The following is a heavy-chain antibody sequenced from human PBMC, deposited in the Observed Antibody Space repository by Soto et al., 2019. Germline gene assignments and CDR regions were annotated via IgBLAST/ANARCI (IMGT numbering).Heavy chain of an antibody. CDR3: RRGKKYYYGSGSYYDY. CDR2: IYSGGST. CDR1: GFTVSSNY. J-gene: IGHJ4*02. V-gene: IGHV3-53*01. D-gene: IGHD3-10*01. Sequence: EVQLVESGGGLIQPGGSLRLSCAASGFTVSSNYMSWVRQAPGKGLERVSVIYSGGSTYYADSVKGRFTIPRDHSKNTLSLQTNRLGAGDTGLYFCRRGKKYYYGSGSYYDYWGQGTLVTVSS.